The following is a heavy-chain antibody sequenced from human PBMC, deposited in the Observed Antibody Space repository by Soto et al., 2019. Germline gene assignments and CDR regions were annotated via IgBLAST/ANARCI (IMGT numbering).Heavy chain of an antibody. J-gene: IGHJ5*02. CDR1: GFIFSNYG. CDR2: IWSDGSDE. Sequence: QEQLVESGGGVVQPGRSLKLSCAASGFIFSNYGMHWVRQPPGKGLEWVAVIWSDGSDERYADSVAGRFSISRDNSKNTLSLQMNSLRVEDTALYYCARVGSSGGTCYNWFDPWGQGTLVTVAS. CDR3: ARVGSSGGTCYNWFDP. D-gene: IGHD2-15*01. V-gene: IGHV3-33*01.